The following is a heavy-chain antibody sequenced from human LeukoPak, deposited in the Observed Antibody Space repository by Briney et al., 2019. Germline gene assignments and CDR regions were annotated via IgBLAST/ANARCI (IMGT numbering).Heavy chain of an antibody. V-gene: IGHV4-4*07. D-gene: IGHD3-16*01. J-gene: IGHJ6*03. CDR3: ARDLGGYSYYYMDV. Sequence: SETLSLTCTVSGGSISSYYWGWIRQPAGKGLEWIGRICTSGGTNYNPSLKSRVTISVDKSRKQFSLQLSSVTAADTAVYYCARDLGGYSYYYMDVWGKGTTVTVSS. CDR2: ICTSGGT. CDR1: GGSISSYY.